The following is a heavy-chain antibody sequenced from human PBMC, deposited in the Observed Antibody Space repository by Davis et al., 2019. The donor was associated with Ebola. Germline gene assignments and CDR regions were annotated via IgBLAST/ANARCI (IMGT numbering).Heavy chain of an antibody. CDR1: GGSISSHY. V-gene: IGHV4-59*11. D-gene: IGHD5-12*01. Sequence: PSETLSLTCTVSGGSISSHYWSWIWQPPGKGLEWIGYIYYSGSTNYNPSLKSRVTISVDTSKNQFSLKLSSVTAADTAVYYCAGLVEATTDYYYYGMDVWGQGTTVTVSS. J-gene: IGHJ6*02. CDR2: IYYSGST. CDR3: AGLVEATTDYYYYGMDV.